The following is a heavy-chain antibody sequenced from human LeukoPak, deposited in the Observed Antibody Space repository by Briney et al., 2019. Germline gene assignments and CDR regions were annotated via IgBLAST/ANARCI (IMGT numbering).Heavy chain of an antibody. CDR1: GFTFSDHY. V-gene: IGHV3-11*06. Sequence: GSLRLPCAASGFTFSDHYMSWIRQAPGKGLEWVSYISSSSYTVYADSVKGRFTISRDNAKSSLYLQMNSLRAEDTAVYYCARDVGMVRGVIITNHFDYWGQGTPVTVSS. CDR2: ISSSSYT. CDR3: ARDVGMVRGVIITNHFDY. D-gene: IGHD3-10*01. J-gene: IGHJ4*02.